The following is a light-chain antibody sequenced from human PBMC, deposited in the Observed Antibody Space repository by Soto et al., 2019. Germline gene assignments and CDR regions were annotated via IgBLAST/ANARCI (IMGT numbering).Light chain of an antibody. CDR2: DAS. J-gene: IGKJ4*01. CDR1: QSVSSY. CDR3: QQRSNWPRST. Sequence: EIVLTQSPATLSLSPGERATLSCRASQSVSSYLAWYQQKPGQAPRLLIYDASNRATGIPARFSGSGSGTDFTLTISSLEPEDFAVSYCQQRSNWPRSTFGGGTKVDIK. V-gene: IGKV3-11*01.